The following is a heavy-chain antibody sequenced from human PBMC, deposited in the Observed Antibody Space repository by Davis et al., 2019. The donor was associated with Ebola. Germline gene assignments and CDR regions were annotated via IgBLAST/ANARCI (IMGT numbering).Heavy chain of an antibody. J-gene: IGHJ4*02. CDR3: ARQRDTAMTDFDY. Sequence: GESLKISCSDPGFSFSSYGMHWVRQAPGKGLEWVAVISYDGSNKYYADSVKGRFTISRDNSKNTLYLQMNSLRAEDTAVYYCARQRDTAMTDFDYWGQGTLVTVSS. CDR1: GFSFSSYG. CDR2: ISYDGSNK. V-gene: IGHV3-30*03. D-gene: IGHD5-18*01.